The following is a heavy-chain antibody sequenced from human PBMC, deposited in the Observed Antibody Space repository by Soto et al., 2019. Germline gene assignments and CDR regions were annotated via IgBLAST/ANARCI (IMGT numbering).Heavy chain of an antibody. V-gene: IGHV4-34*01. CDR2: INHSGRT. J-gene: IGHJ4*02. Sequence: QVQLQQWGAGLLKPSETLSLTCAVSGGSFSGYYWSWIRQPPGPGLEWIGEINHSGRTNYNPSLKSRVNRSVDTSKNQFSLKLSSVTAADTAVYYCARGGDGAAPFDYWGQGTLVTVSS. CDR3: ARGGDGAAPFDY. CDR1: GGSFSGYY. D-gene: IGHD6-6*01.